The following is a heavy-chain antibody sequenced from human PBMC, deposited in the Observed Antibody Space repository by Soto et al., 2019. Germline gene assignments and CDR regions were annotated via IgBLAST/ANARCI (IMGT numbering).Heavy chain of an antibody. CDR1: GFTLSNYD. J-gene: IGHJ4*02. CDR2: ISTAGNT. V-gene: IGHV3-13*01. D-gene: IGHD2-21*01. Sequence: GGSLRLSCAAPGFTLSNYDMHWVRQATGKGLEWVSTISTAGNTYSPGSVKGRFTISRENAKNSLYLQMNSLRVDDTAVYYCARGRDSGLYYFDYWGQGTLVTVSS. CDR3: ARGRDSGLYYFDY.